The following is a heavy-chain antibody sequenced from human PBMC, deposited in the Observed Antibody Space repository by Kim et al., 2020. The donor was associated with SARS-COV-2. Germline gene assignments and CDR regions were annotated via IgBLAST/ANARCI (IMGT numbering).Heavy chain of an antibody. Sequence: GGSLRLSCVGSGFTFAATTLHWVRQAPGKGLEYVSGINTNGNNIWYADSVRGRVTTSRDNSKNTVYLQMDSLTSDDTAVYYCAKSRAFGIPQWSHFDTWGRGTLVTVSS. CDR2: INTNGNNI. V-gene: IGHV3-64*02. CDR3: AKSRAFGIPQWSHFDT. J-gene: IGHJ4*01. D-gene: IGHD6-19*01. CDR1: GFTFAATT.